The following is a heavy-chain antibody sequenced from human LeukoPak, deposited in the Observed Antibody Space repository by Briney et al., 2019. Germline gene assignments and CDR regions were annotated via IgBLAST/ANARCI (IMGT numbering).Heavy chain of an antibody. CDR2: ISRSSNYM. J-gene: IGHJ4*02. Sequence: GGSLRLSCAASGFTFSSYSMNWVRQAPGKGLEWVSSISRSSNYMSYADPVQGRFTTSRANAKTSLYLQMNSLSAEDPAVYYCATGLTDIFTGYHREYYFDYWGQGTLVTVSS. CDR3: ATGLTDIFTGYHREYYFDY. V-gene: IGHV3-21*01. D-gene: IGHD3-9*01. CDR1: GFTFSSYS.